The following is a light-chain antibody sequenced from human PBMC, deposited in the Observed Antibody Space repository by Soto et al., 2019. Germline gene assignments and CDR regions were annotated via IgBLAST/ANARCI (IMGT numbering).Light chain of an antibody. J-gene: IGLJ2*01. CDR2: DNT. Sequence: QPVLTQPPSVSGAPGQRVTISCSGGGSNIGAGYDVHWYQQLPEAAPKLLIYDNTNRPSGVSVRFSGSKSGTSASLAISGLQAEDEADYYCQSFDKYLSAVVFGGGTKLTVL. V-gene: IGLV1-40*01. CDR3: QSFDKYLSAVV. CDR1: GSNIGAGYD.